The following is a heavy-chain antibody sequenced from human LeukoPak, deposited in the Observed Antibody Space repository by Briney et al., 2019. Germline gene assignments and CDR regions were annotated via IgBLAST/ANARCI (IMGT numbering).Heavy chain of an antibody. V-gene: IGHV3-64D*09. J-gene: IGHJ4*02. CDR1: GFTFSAYA. Sequence: GGSLRLSCSSSGFTFSAYAMYWLRQAPGKGLEYVSGISSNGGSSFYADSVKGRFTISRDNSKNTLYLQMSSLRAEDTAVYYCVKITSVSGGDCWGQGTRLTVSS. D-gene: IGHD1-1*01. CDR2: ISSNGGSS. CDR3: VKITSVSGGDC.